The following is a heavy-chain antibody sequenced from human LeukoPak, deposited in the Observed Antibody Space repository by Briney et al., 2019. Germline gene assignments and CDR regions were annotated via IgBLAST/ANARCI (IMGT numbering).Heavy chain of an antibody. CDR3: ARDWFGELLYPTFDY. V-gene: IGHV3-7*01. CDR2: IKQDGSEK. J-gene: IGHJ4*02. D-gene: IGHD3-10*01. CDR1: GFTFSSYW. Sequence: TGGSLRLSCAASGFTFSSYWMSWARQAPGKGLEWVANIKQDGSEKYYVDSVKGRFIISRDNAKNSLYLQMNSLRAEDTAVYYCARDWFGELLYPTFDYWGQGTLVTVSS.